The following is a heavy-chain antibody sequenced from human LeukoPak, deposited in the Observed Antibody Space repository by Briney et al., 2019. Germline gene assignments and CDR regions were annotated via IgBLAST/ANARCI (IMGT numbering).Heavy chain of an antibody. Sequence: GGSLRLSCAASGFTFSSYVMSWVRQAPGKGLEWVSAISGSGGSTYYADSVKGRFTISRDNSKNTLYLQMNSLRAEDTAVYYCAKDPRPPEYGMDVWGQGTTVTVSS. J-gene: IGHJ6*02. D-gene: IGHD1-14*01. CDR2: ISGSGGST. CDR1: GFTFSSYV. CDR3: AKDPRPPEYGMDV. V-gene: IGHV3-23*01.